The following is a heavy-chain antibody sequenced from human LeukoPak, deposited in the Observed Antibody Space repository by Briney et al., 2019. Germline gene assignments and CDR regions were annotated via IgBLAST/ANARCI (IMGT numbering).Heavy chain of an antibody. CDR2: IWYDGSNK. D-gene: IGHD2-15*01. J-gene: IGHJ4*02. CDR1: GFTFSSYG. Sequence: GGSLRLSCAASGFTFSSYGMHWVRQAPGKGLEWVAVIWYDGSNKYYADSVKGRFTISRDNSKNTLYLQMNSLRAEDTAVYYCARESGYRSGGSCYSGYFDYWGQGTLVTVSS. CDR3: ARESGYRSGGSCYSGYFDY. V-gene: IGHV3-33*01.